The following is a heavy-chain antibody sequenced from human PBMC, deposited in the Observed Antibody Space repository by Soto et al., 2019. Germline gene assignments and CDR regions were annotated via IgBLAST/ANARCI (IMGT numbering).Heavy chain of an antibody. CDR1: GFTFTSYW. V-gene: IGHV3-7*02. CDR3: ASWLRDYYAMDV. Sequence: GGSLRLSCAASGFTFTSYWMSWVRQAPGKGLEWVANIKQDGNEKYYVDSVKGRFTVSRDNAKNSLYLQMNSLRAEDTAVYYCASWLRDYYAMDVWGQGTTVTVSS. CDR2: IKQDGNEK. D-gene: IGHD5-12*01. J-gene: IGHJ6*02.